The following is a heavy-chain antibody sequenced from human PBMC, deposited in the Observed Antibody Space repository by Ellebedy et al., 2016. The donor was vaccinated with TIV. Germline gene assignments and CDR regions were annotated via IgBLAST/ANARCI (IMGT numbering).Heavy chain of an antibody. CDR3: ATVPSAGADF. CDR2: LDARVGST. CDR1: GYTFTNYY. J-gene: IGHJ4*02. Sequence: ASVKVSCKASGYTFTNYYFHWIRQAPGQGLEWMGVLDARVGSTTYAQSLRGRVSMTRDTSTRTVYMELRSLRFEDTAVYYCATVPSAGADFWGQGTLVTVSS. D-gene: IGHD4-17*01. V-gene: IGHV1-46*01.